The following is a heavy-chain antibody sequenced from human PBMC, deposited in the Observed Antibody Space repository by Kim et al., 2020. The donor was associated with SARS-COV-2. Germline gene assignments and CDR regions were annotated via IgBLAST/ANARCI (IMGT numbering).Heavy chain of an antibody. CDR2: T. Sequence: TNYAQKLQGRVTMTTDTSTSTAYMELRSLRSDDTAVYYCARGGQNSSADYWGQGTLVTVSS. CDR3: ARGGQNSSADY. D-gene: IGHD6-25*01. J-gene: IGHJ4*02. V-gene: IGHV1-18*01.